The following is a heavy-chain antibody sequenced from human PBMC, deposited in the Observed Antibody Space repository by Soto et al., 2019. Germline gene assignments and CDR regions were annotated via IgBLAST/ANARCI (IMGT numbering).Heavy chain of an antibody. CDR3: ARQADVVSTADAFDI. D-gene: IGHD5-12*01. CDR1: GGSISSGSFY. Sequence: QLQLQESGPGLVKPSETLSLTCTVSGGSISSGSFYWAWIRQPPGKGLEWIGSMHYSGNTYHNPALNSRVTISVDTSKNQFSLKLYSVSAAYTAVYYCARQADVVSTADAFDIWGQGTMVTVSS. CDR2: MHYSGNT. J-gene: IGHJ3*02. V-gene: IGHV4-39*01.